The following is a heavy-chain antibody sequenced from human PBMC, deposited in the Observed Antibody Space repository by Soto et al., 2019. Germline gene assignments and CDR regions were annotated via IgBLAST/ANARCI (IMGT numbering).Heavy chain of an antibody. CDR1: GGSISSSNW. CDR3: ARTRAYSVFGVVIKGSYYYGMDV. Sequence: SETLSLTCAVYGGSISSSNWWSWVRQPPGQGLEWIGEIYHDESANRNPSLKSRVTMSLDKSKNQFSLKLSSVTAADTAVYYCARTRAYSVFGVVIKGSYYYGMDVWGQGTTVTVSS. J-gene: IGHJ6*02. CDR2: IYHDESA. D-gene: IGHD3-3*01. V-gene: IGHV4-4*02.